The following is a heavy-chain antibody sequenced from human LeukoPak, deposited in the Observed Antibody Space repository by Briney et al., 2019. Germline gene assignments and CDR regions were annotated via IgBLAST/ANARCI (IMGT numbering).Heavy chain of an antibody. V-gene: IGHV1-46*01. J-gene: IGHJ3*02. CDR2: MNPSGSST. CDR3: ARAVGMAVGRGGDGDAFDI. Sequence: ASVKVSCKASGYTFTSYYTHWVRQAPGQGLEWMGIMNPSGSSTSYARKFQGRVTMTRDMSTSTVYMELSSLRSEDTAVYYCARAVGMAVGRGGDGDAFDIWGQGTMVTVSS. CDR1: GYTFTSYY. D-gene: IGHD2-21*02.